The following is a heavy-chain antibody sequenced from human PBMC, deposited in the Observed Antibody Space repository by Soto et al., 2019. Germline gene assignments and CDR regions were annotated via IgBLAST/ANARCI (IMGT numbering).Heavy chain of an antibody. D-gene: IGHD3-22*01. Sequence: PGGSLRLSCAASGFTFSSYSMNWVRQTTGKGLEWVSYISSSSSTIYYADSVKGRFTISRDNAKNSLYLQMNSLRDEDTAVYYCARDLDYYDSSGYGYWGQGTLVTVSS. CDR1: GFTFSSYS. CDR2: ISSSSSTI. CDR3: ARDLDYYDSSGYGY. J-gene: IGHJ4*02. V-gene: IGHV3-48*02.